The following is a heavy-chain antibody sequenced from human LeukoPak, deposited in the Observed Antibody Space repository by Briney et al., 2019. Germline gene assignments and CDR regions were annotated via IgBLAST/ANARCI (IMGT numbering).Heavy chain of an antibody. D-gene: IGHD6-13*01. CDR3: ARVSSSWYQDWYFDL. Sequence: SQTLSLTCTVSGGSISSGSYYWSWIRQPAGKGLEWIGRVYSSGSTNYNPSLKSRVTMSVDMSKNQFSLKLSSMIAADTAVYYCARVSSSWYQDWYFDLWGRGTLVTVPS. CDR1: GGSISSGSYY. CDR2: VYSSGST. J-gene: IGHJ2*01. V-gene: IGHV4-61*02.